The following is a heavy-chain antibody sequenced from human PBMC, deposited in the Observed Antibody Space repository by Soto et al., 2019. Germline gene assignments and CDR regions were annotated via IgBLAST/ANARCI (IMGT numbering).Heavy chain of an antibody. CDR3: AKADSNYAGRFSYYYMDV. D-gene: IGHD4-4*01. CDR2: ISGYNGNT. Sequence: QVQLVQSGTEVKKPGASVKLSCKASGYTFRSYGISWVRQAPGQGPEWMGWISGYNGNTHYPQKFQGKVTMSTDTSTNKAYMELRSLRSDDTAVYYCAKADSNYAGRFSYYYMDVWGNGTLVTVSS. V-gene: IGHV1-18*01. CDR1: GYTFRSYG. J-gene: IGHJ6*03.